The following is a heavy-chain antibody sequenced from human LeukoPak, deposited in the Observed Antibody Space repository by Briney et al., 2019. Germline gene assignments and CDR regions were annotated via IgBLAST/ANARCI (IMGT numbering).Heavy chain of an antibody. V-gene: IGHV3-23*01. CDR1: GFTFSSYG. CDR3: AKLTSDTMIRGVTADY. D-gene: IGHD3-10*01. Sequence: GGSLRLSCAASGFTFSSYGMSWVRQAPGKGLEWVSSITANGGGTYYADSVKGRFSISRDNFRNTLYLQVTSLGAEDTAIYYCAKLTSDTMIRGVTADYWGQGTLVTVSS. CDR2: ITANGGGT. J-gene: IGHJ4*02.